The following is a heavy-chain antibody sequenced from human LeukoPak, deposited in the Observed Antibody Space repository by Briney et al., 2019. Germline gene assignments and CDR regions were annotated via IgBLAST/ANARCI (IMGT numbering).Heavy chain of an antibody. D-gene: IGHD2-2*01. Sequence: PSETLSLTCTVSGGSISSSSYYWGWIRQPPGKGLEWIGSIDYSGSTYYNPSLKSRVTISVDTSKNQFSLKLSSVTAADTAVYYCAREGEVVVVPAALTNWFDPWGQGTLVTVSS. CDR2: IDYSGST. CDR3: AREGEVVVVPAALTNWFDP. V-gene: IGHV4-39*07. CDR1: GGSISSSSYY. J-gene: IGHJ5*02.